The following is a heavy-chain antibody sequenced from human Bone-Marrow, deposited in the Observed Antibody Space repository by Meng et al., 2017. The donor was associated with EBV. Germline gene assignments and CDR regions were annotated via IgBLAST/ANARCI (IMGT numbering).Heavy chain of an antibody. D-gene: IGHD2-21*01. CDR2: ICWDDDK. V-gene: IGHV2-5*02. CDR3: AHRRDYSYFDY. Sequence: QISLKESGPTLVKPTQTLTLTCTFSGFSLSTPGVGVGWIRQPPGEALEWLAVICWDDDKRYSPSLKSRLTITKDTSKQQVVLTMTNMDPVDTATYYCAHRRDYSYFDYWGQGTLVTVSS. CDR1: GFSLSTPGVG. J-gene: IGHJ4*02.